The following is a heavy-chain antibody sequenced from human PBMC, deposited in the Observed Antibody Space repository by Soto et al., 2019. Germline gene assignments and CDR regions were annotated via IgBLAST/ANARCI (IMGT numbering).Heavy chain of an antibody. V-gene: IGHV3-74*01. CDR3: TRERFDP. CDR1: GFTFSNYW. CDR2: IKADGSST. Sequence: LRLSCAASGFTFSNYWMHWVRQAPGKGLEWVSRIKADGSSTSYADSVKGRFTISRDNAKNTLYLQLNSLRVDDTAVYFCTRERFDPWGQGTLVTVSS. J-gene: IGHJ5*02.